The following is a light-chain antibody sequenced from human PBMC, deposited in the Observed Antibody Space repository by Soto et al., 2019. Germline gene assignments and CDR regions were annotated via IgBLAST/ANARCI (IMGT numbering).Light chain of an antibody. V-gene: IGLV2-14*03. Sequence: QSALTQPASVSGSPGQSITISCTGTSSDIGDYKYVSWYQQHPGNPPKLIIYDVSDRPSGVSNRFSGSKSGNTASLTISGDQAEDEANYYCSSYTITSAYWVFGGGTKLTVL. J-gene: IGLJ3*02. CDR1: SSDIGDYKY. CDR3: SSYTITSAYWV. CDR2: DVS.